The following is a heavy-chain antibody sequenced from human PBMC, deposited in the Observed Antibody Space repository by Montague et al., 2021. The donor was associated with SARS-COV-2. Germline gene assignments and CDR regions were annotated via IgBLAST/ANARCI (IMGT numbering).Heavy chain of an antibody. CDR1: GRSISSGGYY. CDR3: ARVGVEMATRGVDYYDGMDV. J-gene: IGHJ6*02. Sequence: TLSLTCTVSGRSISSGGYYWSWIRQHRGKLLECVGYLYYSESTYYTPSLKSRVTISVDTSKNQSSLTLSSVTAADTAVYYCARVGVEMATRGVDYYDGMDVWGQGTMVTVSS. CDR2: LYYSEST. D-gene: IGHD5-24*01. V-gene: IGHV4-31*03.